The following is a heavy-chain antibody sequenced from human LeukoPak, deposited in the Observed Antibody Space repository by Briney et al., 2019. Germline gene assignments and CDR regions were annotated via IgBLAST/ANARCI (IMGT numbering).Heavy chain of an antibody. V-gene: IGHV3-21*01. D-gene: IGHD5-18*01. CDR1: GFTFSSYS. Sequence: GGSLRLSCAASGFTFSSYSMNWVRQAPGKGLEWVSSISSSSSYIYYADSVKGRFTISRDNAKNSPYLQMNSLRAEDTAVYYCASALGYSYGYLDYWGQGTLVTVSS. J-gene: IGHJ4*02. CDR3: ASALGYSYGYLDY. CDR2: ISSSSSYI.